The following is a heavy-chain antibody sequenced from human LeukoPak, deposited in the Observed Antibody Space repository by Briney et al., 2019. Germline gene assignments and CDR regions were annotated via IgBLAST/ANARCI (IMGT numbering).Heavy chain of an antibody. CDR1: GFTFDDYG. CDR2: INWNGGST. J-gene: IGHJ4*02. Sequence: PGGSLRLSCAASGFTFDDYGMSWVRQAPGKGLEWVSGINWNGGSTGYADSVKGRFTISRDNAKSSLYLQMNSLRAEDTAIYYCAKWLRVATTFFDYWGQGTLVTVSS. V-gene: IGHV3-20*04. CDR3: AKWLRVATTFFDY. D-gene: IGHD5-24*01.